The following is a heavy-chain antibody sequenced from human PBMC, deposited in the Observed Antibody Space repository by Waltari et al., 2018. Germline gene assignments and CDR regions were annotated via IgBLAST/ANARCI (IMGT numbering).Heavy chain of an antibody. CDR3: ARDLNWETY. CDR2: KKPDGSEK. V-gene: IGHV3-7*01. D-gene: IGHD7-27*01. Sequence: EVQLVESGGGLVQPGGSLRLSCAASGFTFSTYWMTWVRQTPGKGLEGGANKKPDGSEKYYVDSVKGRFTISRDNAKNSLYLQMNSLRAEDTSVYYCARDLNWETYWGRGALVTVSS. CDR1: GFTFSTYW. J-gene: IGHJ4*02.